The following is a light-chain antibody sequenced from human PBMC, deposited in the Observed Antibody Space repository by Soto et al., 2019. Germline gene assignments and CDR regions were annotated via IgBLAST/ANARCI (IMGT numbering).Light chain of an antibody. CDR2: GAS. V-gene: IGKV3-15*01. J-gene: IGKJ5*01. CDR1: QSVRSN. Sequence: ETVITHSPATLSVSPGETVTLPCSASQSVRSNLAWYQQKPGQAPRLLIYGASTRATGIPARFSGSGSGTEFTLTISSLQSEDFAVYYCQQYNNWPPITFGQGTRLEI. CDR3: QQYNNWPPIT.